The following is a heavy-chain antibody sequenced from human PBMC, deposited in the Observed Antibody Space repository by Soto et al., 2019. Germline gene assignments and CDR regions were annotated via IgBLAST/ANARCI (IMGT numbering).Heavy chain of an antibody. CDR1: GYTFTTYG. D-gene: IGHD6-13*01. CDR2: ISGYNGNT. CDR3: ARRRYSSSWDDAFDI. J-gene: IGHJ3*02. V-gene: IGHV1-18*01. Sequence: GASVKVSCKASGYTFTTYGIDWVRQAPGQGLEWMGWISGYNGNTNYAQKLQGRVTMTSDTSTSTAYMELRSLRSDDTAVYYCARRRYSSSWDDAFDIWGQGTMVTVSS.